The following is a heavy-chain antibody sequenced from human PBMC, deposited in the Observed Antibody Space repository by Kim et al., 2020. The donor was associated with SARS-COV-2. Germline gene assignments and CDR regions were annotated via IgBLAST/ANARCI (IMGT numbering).Heavy chain of an antibody. CDR3: AREGAGSGIYLGLDY. CDR2: IWYDGSNK. CDR1: GFTFSSYG. J-gene: IGHJ4*02. V-gene: IGHV3-33*01. D-gene: IGHD1-26*01. Sequence: GGSLRLSCAASGFTFSSYGMHWVRQAPGKGLEWVALIWYDGSNKYYADSVKGRFTISRDNSKNTLYLQMNSLRAEDTAVFYCAREGAGSGIYLGLDYWGQGTLVTVSS.